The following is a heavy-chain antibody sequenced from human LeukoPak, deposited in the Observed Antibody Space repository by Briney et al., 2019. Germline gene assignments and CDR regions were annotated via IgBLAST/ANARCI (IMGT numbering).Heavy chain of an antibody. Sequence: ASVKVSCKASGYTFTSYDINWVRQATGQGLEWMGWMNPNSGNTGYAQRFQGRVTMTRNTSISTAYMELSSLRSEDTALYYCAKDLGGSATTVWGQGTLVTVSS. CDR3: AKDLGGSATTV. D-gene: IGHD2-2*01. CDR2: MNPNSGNT. J-gene: IGHJ4*02. CDR1: GYTFTSYD. V-gene: IGHV1-8*01.